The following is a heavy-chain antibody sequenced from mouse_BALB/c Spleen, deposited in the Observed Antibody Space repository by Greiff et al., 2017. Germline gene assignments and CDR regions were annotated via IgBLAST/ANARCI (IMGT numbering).Heavy chain of an antibody. CDR1: GYSITSGYY. J-gene: IGHJ3*01. V-gene: IGHV3-6*02. D-gene: IGHD1-1*01. CDR2: ISYDGSN. CDR3: ARKALYYYYGSSSFAY. Sequence: VQLQQSGPGLVKPSQSLSLTCSVTGYSITSGYYWNWIRQFPGNKLEWMGYISYDGSNNYNPSLKNRISITRDTSKNQFFLKLNSVTTEDTATYYCARKALYYYYGSSSFAYWGQGTLVTVSA.